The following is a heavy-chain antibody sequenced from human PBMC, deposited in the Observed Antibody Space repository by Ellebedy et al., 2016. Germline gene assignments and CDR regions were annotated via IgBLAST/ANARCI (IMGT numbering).Heavy chain of an antibody. CDR3: ARPIVAALGGGDYYYDGMDV. CDR2: LSCNSGNT. Sequence: ASVKVSXXASGYTFTDYGISWLRQATGQGLEWMGWLSCNSGNTNYARKFQDRVTINTETSTSTVYMELRSQRSEDPLVYYCARPIVAALGGGDYYYDGMDVWGQGTTVTVSS. V-gene: IGHV1-18*04. J-gene: IGHJ6*02. CDR1: GYTFTDYG. D-gene: IGHD1-26*01.